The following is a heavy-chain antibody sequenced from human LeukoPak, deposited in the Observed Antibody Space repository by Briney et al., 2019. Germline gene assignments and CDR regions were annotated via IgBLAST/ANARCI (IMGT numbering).Heavy chain of an antibody. CDR3: AKTGSGYSYGYGDY. D-gene: IGHD5-18*01. J-gene: IGHJ4*02. Sequence: PGGSLRLSCAASGFTFSRYAMSWVRQAPGKGLEWVSAVSGSGTTTYYADSVKGRFTISRDNSKNTLCLQMNSLRAEDTAVYYCAKTGSGYSYGYGDYWGQGTLVTVSS. CDR1: GFTFSRYA. CDR2: VSGSGTTT. V-gene: IGHV3-23*01.